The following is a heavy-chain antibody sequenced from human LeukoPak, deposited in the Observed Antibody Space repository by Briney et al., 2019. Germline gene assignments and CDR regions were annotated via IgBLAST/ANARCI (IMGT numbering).Heavy chain of an antibody. CDR1: GYTFTTYA. V-gene: IGHV1-2*04. J-gene: IGHJ4*02. Sequence: GASVKVSCKASGYTFTTYAMNWVRQAPGQGLEWMGWINPNSGGTNYAQKFQGWVTMTRDTSISTAYMELSRLRSDDTAVYYCARSGAAAGTDYWGQGTLVTVSS. D-gene: IGHD6-13*01. CDR3: ARSGAAAGTDY. CDR2: INPNSGGT.